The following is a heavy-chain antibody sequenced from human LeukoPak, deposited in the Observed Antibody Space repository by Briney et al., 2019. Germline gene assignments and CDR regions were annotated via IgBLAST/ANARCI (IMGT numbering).Heavy chain of an antibody. CDR2: IYHSGNT. CDR3: ARSPAY. Sequence: PSETLSLTCDVSGYSISSDYYWGWIRQPPGKGLEWIGSIYHSGNTYYNTSLKSRITISANTSKNQFFLKLSSVTAAGTAVYYCARSPAYWGQGTLVTVSS. J-gene: IGHJ4*02. CDR1: GYSISSDYY. V-gene: IGHV4-38-2*01.